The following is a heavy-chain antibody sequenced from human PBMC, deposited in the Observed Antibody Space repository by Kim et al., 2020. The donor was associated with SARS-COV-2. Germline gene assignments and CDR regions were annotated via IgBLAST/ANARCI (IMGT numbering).Heavy chain of an antibody. CDR1: GYTFTGYY. J-gene: IGHJ5*02. D-gene: IGHD3-3*01. CDR3: ARGGITIFGVVIIRSDWFDP. V-gene: IGHV1-2*02. CDR2: IKPNSGGT. Sequence: ASVKVSCKASGYTFTGYYMHWVRQAPGQGLEWMGWIKPNSGGTNYAQKFQGRVTMTRDTSISTAYMELSRLRSDDTAVYYCARGGITIFGVVIIRSDWFDPWGQGTLVTVSS.